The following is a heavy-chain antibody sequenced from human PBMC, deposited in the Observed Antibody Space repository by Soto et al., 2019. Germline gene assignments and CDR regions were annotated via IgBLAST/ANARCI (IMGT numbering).Heavy chain of an antibody. Sequence: QVQLVQSGAEVKKPGASVKVSCKASGYTFTSYAMHWVRQAPGQRLEWMGWINAGNGNTKYSQKFQGRVTITRDTSASTAYMELRSLRSEDTAVYYCARPSGRRPENWFDPWGQGTLVTVSS. J-gene: IGHJ5*02. CDR1: GYTFTSYA. CDR3: ARPSGRRPENWFDP. D-gene: IGHD3-3*01. CDR2: INAGNGNT. V-gene: IGHV1-3*01.